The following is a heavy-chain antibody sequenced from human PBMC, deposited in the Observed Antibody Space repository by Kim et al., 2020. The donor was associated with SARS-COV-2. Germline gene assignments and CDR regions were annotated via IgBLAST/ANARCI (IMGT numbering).Heavy chain of an antibody. Sequence: VKGRFTNSRDNSKNPLYLPMNSLRAEDTAVYYCAEIPMIVVVIRSDAFDIWGQGTMVTVSS. CDR3: AEIPMIVVVIRSDAFDI. V-gene: IGHV3-23*01. J-gene: IGHJ3*02. D-gene: IGHD3-22*01.